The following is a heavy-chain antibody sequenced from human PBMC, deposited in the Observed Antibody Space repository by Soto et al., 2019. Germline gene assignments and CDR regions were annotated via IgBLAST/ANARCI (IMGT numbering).Heavy chain of an antibody. Sequence: EVQLVQSGAEVKKPGESLKISCKGSGYSFTSYWIGWVRQMPGKGLEWMGIIYPGDSDTRYSPSFHGQVTISADKSISTAYLQWSSLKASDSAIYYCARRARPITFGGVIAHHADYWGQGTLGTVSS. CDR3: ARRARPITFGGVIAHHADY. V-gene: IGHV5-51*01. CDR2: IYPGDSDT. J-gene: IGHJ4*02. CDR1: GYSFTSYW. D-gene: IGHD3-16*02.